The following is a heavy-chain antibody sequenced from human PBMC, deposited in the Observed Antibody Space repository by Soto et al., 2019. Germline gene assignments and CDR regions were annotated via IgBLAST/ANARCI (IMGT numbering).Heavy chain of an antibody. CDR3: ASTKDESLYFDY. Sequence: QLQLQESGPGLVKPSETLSLTCTVSGDSISITGYYWGWVRKPPGKGLEWIGSIHYSGSTHYNPSLQSPVTISGHASTMKFSFKLRSVTAADTAVYYCASTKDESLYFDYWGQGTLVTVSS. D-gene: IGHD2-15*01. CDR2: IHYSGST. CDR1: GDSISITGYY. V-gene: IGHV4-39*01. J-gene: IGHJ4*02.